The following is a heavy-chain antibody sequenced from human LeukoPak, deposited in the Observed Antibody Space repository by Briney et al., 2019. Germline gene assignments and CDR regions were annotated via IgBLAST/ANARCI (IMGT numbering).Heavy chain of an antibody. Sequence: GESLKISCKGSGYSFTSYWISWVRQMPGKGLEWMGRIDPSDSYTNYSPSFQGHVTISADKSISTAYLQWSSLKASDTAMYYCARHFHCSGCSCYSTFDYWGQGTLATVSS. D-gene: IGHD2-15*01. CDR2: IDPSDSYT. CDR1: GYSFTSYW. J-gene: IGHJ4*02. CDR3: ARHFHCSGCSCYSTFDY. V-gene: IGHV5-10-1*01.